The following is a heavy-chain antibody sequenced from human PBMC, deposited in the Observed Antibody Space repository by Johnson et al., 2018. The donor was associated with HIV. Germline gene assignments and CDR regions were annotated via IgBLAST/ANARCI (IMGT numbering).Heavy chain of an antibody. CDR3: ARQVYCSSTSCSSAFDI. CDR1: GFTFSSYG. D-gene: IGHD2-2*01. J-gene: IGHJ3*02. Sequence: VQLVESGGGVVQPGGSLRLSCAASGFTFSSYGMSWVRQAPGKGLEWVSAIGTAGDTYYPGSVKGRFTISRENAKNSLYLQMNSLRAGDTAVYYCARQVYCSSTSCSSAFDIWGQGTMVTVSS. CDR2: IGTAGDT. V-gene: IGHV3-13*01.